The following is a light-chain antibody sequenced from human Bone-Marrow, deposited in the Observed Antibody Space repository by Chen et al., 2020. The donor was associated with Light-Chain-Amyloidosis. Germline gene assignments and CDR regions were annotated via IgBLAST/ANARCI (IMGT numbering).Light chain of an antibody. CDR1: SSDVGGDNH. CDR3: SSYASTNTLV. V-gene: IGLV2-14*01. Sequence: QSALTQPASVSGSPGQSITISCTGTSSDVGGDNHVSWYQQHPDKAPKLMIYEVTNRPSWVPDRFSVSKYGNTAALSISGLQNEDEADYFCSSYASTNTLVFGSGTRVTVL. CDR2: EVT. J-gene: IGLJ1*01.